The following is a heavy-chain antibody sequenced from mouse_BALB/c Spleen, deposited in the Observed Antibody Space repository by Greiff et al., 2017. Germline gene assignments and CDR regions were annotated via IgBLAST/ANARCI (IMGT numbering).Heavy chain of an antibody. CDR2: ISSGGSYT. D-gene: IGHD2-2*01. J-gene: IGHJ3*01. CDR1: GFTFSSYT. Sequence: EVQLVESGGGLVKPGGSLKLSCAASGFTFSSYTMSWVRQTPEKRLEWVATISSGGSYTYYPDSVKGRFTISRDNAKNTLYLQMSSLKSEDTAMYYCTRDPGSFAYWGQGTLVTVSA. CDR3: TRDPGSFAY. V-gene: IGHV5-6-4*01.